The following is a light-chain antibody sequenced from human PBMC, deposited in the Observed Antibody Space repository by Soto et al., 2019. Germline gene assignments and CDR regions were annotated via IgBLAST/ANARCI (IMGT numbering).Light chain of an antibody. V-gene: IGKV2-30*01. Sequence: DVVLTQSPLALAVTLGQPASISCRSSHSLEYSDGNSYLHWFQQRPGQSPRRLIYKVSNRDSGVPDRFSGSGSGTDFTLKIRRVEAEDGAVYYCMQGTLWPPTCGGGTKVEIK. CDR2: KVS. J-gene: IGKJ4*01. CDR1: HSLEYSDGNSY. CDR3: MQGTLWPPT.